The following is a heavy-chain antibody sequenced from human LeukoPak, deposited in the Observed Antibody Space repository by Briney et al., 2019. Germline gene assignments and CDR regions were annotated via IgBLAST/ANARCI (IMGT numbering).Heavy chain of an antibody. CDR1: GGSISSSSYY. J-gene: IGHJ4*02. D-gene: IGHD2-2*01. Sequence: SETLSLTCIVSGGSISSSSYYWSWIRQPPGKGLEWIGEINHSGSTNYNPSLKSRVTISVDTSKNQFSLKLSSVTAADTAVYYCARGARPPRSIVVVPAAKPYDYWGQGTLVTVSS. CDR2: INHSGST. CDR3: ARGARPPRSIVVVPAAKPYDY. V-gene: IGHV4-39*07.